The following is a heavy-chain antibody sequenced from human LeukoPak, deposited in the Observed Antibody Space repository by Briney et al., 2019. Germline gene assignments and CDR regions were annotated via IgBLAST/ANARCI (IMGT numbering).Heavy chain of an antibody. J-gene: IGHJ4*02. Sequence: SEALSLTCTVSGGSISSSSCYWGWIRQPPGKGLEWIGSIYYSGSTNYNPSLKSRVTISVDTSKNQFSLKLSSVTAADTAVYYCAGQYYDFWSGPLWGQGTLVTVSP. CDR2: IYYSGST. V-gene: IGHV4-39*07. CDR1: GGSISSSSCY. CDR3: AGQYYDFWSGPL. D-gene: IGHD3-3*01.